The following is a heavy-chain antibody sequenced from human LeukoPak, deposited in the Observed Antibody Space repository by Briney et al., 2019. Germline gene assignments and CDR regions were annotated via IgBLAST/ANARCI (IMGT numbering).Heavy chain of an antibody. Sequence: SETLSLTCTVSGGSISSYYWSWIRQSPGKGLEWIGHIYNSGTTNYNPSLKSRVTISVDTSKNQFSLKLSSVTAADTAVYYCARGSEEMATPAGRAFDIWGQGTMVTVSS. J-gene: IGHJ3*02. V-gene: IGHV4-59*01. CDR1: GGSISSYY. D-gene: IGHD5-24*01. CDR3: ARGSEEMATPAGRAFDI. CDR2: IYNSGTT.